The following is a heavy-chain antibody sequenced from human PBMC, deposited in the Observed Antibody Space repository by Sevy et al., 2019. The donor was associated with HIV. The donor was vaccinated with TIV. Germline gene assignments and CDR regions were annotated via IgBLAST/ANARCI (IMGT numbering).Heavy chain of an antibody. CDR3: AKDQFIVVGTVPDY. CDR2: ISGSGGST. J-gene: IGHJ4*02. CDR1: GFTFSSYA. D-gene: IGHD2-2*01. V-gene: IGHV3-23*01. Sequence: GGSLRLSCAASGFTFSSYAMSWVRQAPGKGLEWVSAISGSGGSTYYADSVKGRFTISRDNSKNTLYLQMNSLRAEVTALYYCAKDQFIVVGTVPDYWGQGTLVTVSS.